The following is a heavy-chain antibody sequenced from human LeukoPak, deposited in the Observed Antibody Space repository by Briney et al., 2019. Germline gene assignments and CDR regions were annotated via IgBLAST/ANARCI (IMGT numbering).Heavy chain of an antibody. J-gene: IGHJ4*02. Sequence: GGSLRLSCAASGFTFDDYAMHWVRQAPGKGLEWVSLISGDGGSTYYAGSVKGRFTISRDNSKNSLYLQMNSLRTEDTALYYCAKDLPYDFWSGSFDYWGQGTLVTVSS. V-gene: IGHV3-43*02. D-gene: IGHD3-3*01. CDR2: ISGDGGST. CDR1: GFTFDDYA. CDR3: AKDLPYDFWSGSFDY.